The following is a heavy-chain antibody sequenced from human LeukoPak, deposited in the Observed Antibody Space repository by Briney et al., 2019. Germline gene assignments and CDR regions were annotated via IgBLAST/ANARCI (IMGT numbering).Heavy chain of an antibody. CDR2: INHSGST. CDR3: ARGRLPDFGVVIAPYYYYYYMDV. CDR1: GGSFSGYY. Sequence: PSGTPSLTCAVYGGSFSGYYWSWIPQPPRKGLEWIGEINHSGSTNYNPSLKSRVTISVDTSKNQFSLKLSSVTAADTAVYYCARGRLPDFGVVIAPYYYYYYMDVWGKGTTVTVSS. V-gene: IGHV4-34*01. D-gene: IGHD3-3*01. J-gene: IGHJ6*03.